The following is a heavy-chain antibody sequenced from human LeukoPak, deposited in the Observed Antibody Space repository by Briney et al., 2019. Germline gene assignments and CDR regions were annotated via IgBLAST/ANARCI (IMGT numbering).Heavy chain of an antibody. Sequence: SETLSLACSVSGFSISTHYYWVWIRQPPGKGLEWIGSMYHSGSTYYNPSLKSRVTMSVDTSKNQFSLRLSSVTAADTAMYYCARMEVGAASLDYWGQGTLVTVSS. CDR2: MYHSGST. D-gene: IGHD3-16*01. CDR1: GFSISTHYY. CDR3: ARMEVGAASLDY. V-gene: IGHV4-38-2*01. J-gene: IGHJ4*02.